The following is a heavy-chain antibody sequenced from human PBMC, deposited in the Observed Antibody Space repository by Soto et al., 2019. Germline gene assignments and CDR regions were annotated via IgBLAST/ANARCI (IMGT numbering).Heavy chain of an antibody. CDR3: ARHIVVSDYYYYYYMDV. CDR1: GYSFTSYW. CDR2: IYPGDSDT. D-gene: IGHD2-2*01. Sequence: PGESLKISCKGSGYSFTSYWIGWVRQMPGKGLEWMGIIYPGDSDTRYSPSFQGQVTTSADKSISTAYLQWSSLKASDTAMYYCARHIVVSDYYYYYYMDVWGKGTTVTVSS. J-gene: IGHJ6*03. V-gene: IGHV5-51*01.